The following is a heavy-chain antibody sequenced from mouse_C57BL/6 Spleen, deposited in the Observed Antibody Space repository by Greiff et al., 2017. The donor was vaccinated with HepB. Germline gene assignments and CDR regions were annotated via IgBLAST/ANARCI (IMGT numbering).Heavy chain of an antibody. V-gene: IGHV1-74*01. CDR3: ARWGRYYAMDY. Sequence: QVQLQQPGAELVKPGASVKVSCKASGYTFTSYWMHWVKQRPGQGLEWIGRIHPSDSDTNYNQKFKGKATLTADKSSSTAYMQLSSLTSEDSAVYFCARWGRYYAMDYWGQGTSVTVSS. D-gene: IGHD2-3*01. J-gene: IGHJ4*01. CDR2: IHPSDSDT. CDR1: GYTFTSYW.